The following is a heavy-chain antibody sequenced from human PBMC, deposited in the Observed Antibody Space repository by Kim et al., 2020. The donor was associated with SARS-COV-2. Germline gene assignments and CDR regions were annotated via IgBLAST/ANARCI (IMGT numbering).Heavy chain of an antibody. Sequence: ADSVKGRFTISRDNSKNTLYLQMNSLRAEDTAVYYCAKAIAAAGDNWFDPWGQGTLVTVSS. CDR3: AKAIAAAGDNWFDP. J-gene: IGHJ5*02. V-gene: IGHV3-23*01. D-gene: IGHD6-13*01.